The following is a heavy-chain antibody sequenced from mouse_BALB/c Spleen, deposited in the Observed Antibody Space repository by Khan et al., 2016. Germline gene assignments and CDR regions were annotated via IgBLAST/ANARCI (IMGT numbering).Heavy chain of an antibody. CDR1: GYSISSGYS. V-gene: IGHV3-1*02. Sequence: EVKLEESGPDLVKPSQSLSLTCTVTGYSISSGYSWHWIRQFPGNKLEWMAYIHYSGSTNYNPSLKCRISITRDTSRNQFFLQLISVTTEDTATYYCTRGDYYGSGYWGQGTTLTVSS. CDR3: TRGDYYGSGY. D-gene: IGHD1-1*01. J-gene: IGHJ2*01. CDR2: IHYSGST.